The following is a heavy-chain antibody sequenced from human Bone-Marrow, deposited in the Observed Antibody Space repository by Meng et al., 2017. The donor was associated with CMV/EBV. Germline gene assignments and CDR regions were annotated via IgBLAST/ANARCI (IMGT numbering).Heavy chain of an antibody. CDR2: MNPNNGNT. J-gene: IGHJ6*02. CDR1: GYTFTSYD. V-gene: IGHV1-8*01. D-gene: IGHD3-10*01. Sequence: ASVKVSCKASGYTFTSYDINWVRQATGQGLEWMGWMNPNNGNTNYTQKFQGRVTMTRDTSTSTAYMELRSLRSDDTAVYYCARDRVLRGVNGMDVWGQGTTVTVSS. CDR3: ARDRVLRGVNGMDV.